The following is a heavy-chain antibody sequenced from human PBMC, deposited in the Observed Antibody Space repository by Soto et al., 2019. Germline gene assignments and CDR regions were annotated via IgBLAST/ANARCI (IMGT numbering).Heavy chain of an antibody. J-gene: IGHJ4*02. Sequence: SVKVSCKASGYIFSDYYIHWVRQAPGQGLEWMGWINIHSGGSNYPQKFQGRVTMTRVTSISTAYMELTGLRFDDTAVYYCASGSSSNWPDFWGQGTLVTVSS. CDR2: INIHSGGS. D-gene: IGHD6-13*01. CDR3: ASGSSSNWPDF. V-gene: IGHV1-2*02. CDR1: GYIFSDYY.